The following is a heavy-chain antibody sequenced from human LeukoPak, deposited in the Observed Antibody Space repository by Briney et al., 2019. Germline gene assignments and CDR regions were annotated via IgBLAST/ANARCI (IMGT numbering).Heavy chain of an antibody. V-gene: IGHV3-30*02. Sequence: GGSLGLSCAASGFTFSSYGMHWVRQAPGKGLEWVAFIRYDGSNKYYADSVKGRFTISRDNSKNTLYLQMKSLRAEDTAVYYSAKGGGYEAQYYYYYLDVWGKGTTVTVSS. CDR2: IRYDGSNK. CDR1: GFTFSSYG. D-gene: IGHD5-12*01. CDR3: AKGGGYEAQYYYYYLDV. J-gene: IGHJ6*03.